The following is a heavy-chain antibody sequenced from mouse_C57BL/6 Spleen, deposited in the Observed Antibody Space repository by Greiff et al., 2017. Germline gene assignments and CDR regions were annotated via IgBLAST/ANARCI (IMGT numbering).Heavy chain of an antibody. CDR2: IYPGSGST. V-gene: IGHV1-55*01. CDR1: GYTFTSYW. D-gene: IGHD2-5*01. Sequence: VQLQQPGAELVKPGASVKMSCKASGYTFTSYWITWVKRRPGQGLEWIGDIYPGSGSTNYNEKFKSKATLTVDTSSSTAYMQLSSLTSEDSAVYYCARDYSNYAAMDYWGQGTSVTVSS. CDR3: ARDYSNYAAMDY. J-gene: IGHJ4*01.